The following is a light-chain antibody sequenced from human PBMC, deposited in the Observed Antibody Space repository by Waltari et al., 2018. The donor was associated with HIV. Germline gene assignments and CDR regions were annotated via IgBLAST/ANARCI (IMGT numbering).Light chain of an antibody. CDR2: DVN. Sequence: QSALTQPASVSGALAQSIAISCHGTSSAIGSSNLVSWYQQYPGKAPKVIIYDVNQWPSGVAHRFSGFKAANTASLTISGLQAEDEADYYCCSYAGSPTFVIFGGGTKVTVL. J-gene: IGLJ2*01. V-gene: IGLV2-23*02. CDR1: SSAIGSSNL. CDR3: CSYAGSPTFVI.